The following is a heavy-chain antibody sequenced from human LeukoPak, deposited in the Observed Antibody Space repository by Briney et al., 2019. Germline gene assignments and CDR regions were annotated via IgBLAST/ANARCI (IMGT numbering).Heavy chain of an antibody. V-gene: IGHV3-53*01. CDR3: ARDHEGSFDY. CDR2: IYSGGST. Sequence: GGSLRLSCAASGFTVSSNYMSWVRQAPGKGLEWVSVIYSGGSTYYADSVKGRFTISRDNSKNTLYLQMNSLGAEDTAVYYCARDHEGSFDYWGQGTLVTVSS. J-gene: IGHJ4*02. CDR1: GFTVSSNY.